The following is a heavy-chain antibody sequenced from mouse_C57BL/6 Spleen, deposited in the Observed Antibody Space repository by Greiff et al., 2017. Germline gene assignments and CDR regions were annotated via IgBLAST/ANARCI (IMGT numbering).Heavy chain of an antibody. CDR3: ATMVNYYAMDY. CDR2: IDPETGGT. CDR1: GYTFTDYE. D-gene: IGHD2-13*01. V-gene: IGHV1-15*01. Sequence: QVQLKESGAELVRPGASVTLSCKASGYTFTDYEMHWVKQTPVHGLEWIGAIDPETGGTAYNQKFKGKAILTADKSSSTAYMELRSLTSEDSAVYYCATMVNYYAMDYWGQGTSVTVSS. J-gene: IGHJ4*01.